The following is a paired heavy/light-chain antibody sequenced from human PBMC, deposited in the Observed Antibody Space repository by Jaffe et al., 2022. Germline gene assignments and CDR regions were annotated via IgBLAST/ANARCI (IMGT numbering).Heavy chain of an antibody. CDR2: IYHSGST. V-gene: IGHV4-30-2*01. J-gene: IGHJ3*02. D-gene: IGHD3-16*02. CDR3: ATTRVGNYDYIWGSYPGDAFDI. Sequence: QLQLQESGSGLVKPSQTLSLTCAVSGGSISSGGYSWSWIRQPPGKGLEWIGYIYHSGSTYYNPSLKSRVTISVDRSKNQFSLKLSSVTAADTAVYYCATTRVGNYDYIWGSYPGDAFDIWGQGTMVTVSS. CDR1: GGSISSGGYS.
Light chain of an antibody. CDR1: QSISSY. Sequence: DIQMTQSPSSLSASVGDRVTITCRASQSISSYLNWYQQKPGKAPKLLIYAASSLQSGVPSRFSGSGSGTDFTLTISSLQPEDFATYYCQQSYSTPSLTFGQGTKVEIK. J-gene: IGKJ1*01. V-gene: IGKV1-39*01. CDR3: QQSYSTPSLT. CDR2: AAS.